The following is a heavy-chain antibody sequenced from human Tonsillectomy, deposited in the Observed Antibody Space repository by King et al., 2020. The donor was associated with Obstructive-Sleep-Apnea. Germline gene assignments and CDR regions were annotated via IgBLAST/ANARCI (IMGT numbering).Heavy chain of an antibody. J-gene: IGHJ6*02. CDR3: ARVGSRIRGVNGQKNYGMDV. CDR1: GYTFTSYD. Sequence: QLVQSGAEVKKPGASVKVSCKASGYTFTSYDINWVRQATGQGHEWMGWMNPDSGNTGYAQKFQGRVTMTKNTSISTAYMELSSLRSEDTAVYYCARVGSRIRGVNGQKNYGMDVWGQGTTVTVSS. V-gene: IGHV1-8*01. D-gene: IGHD3-10*01. CDR2: MNPDSGNT.